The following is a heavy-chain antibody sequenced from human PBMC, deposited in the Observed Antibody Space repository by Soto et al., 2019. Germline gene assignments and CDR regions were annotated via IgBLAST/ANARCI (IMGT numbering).Heavy chain of an antibody. CDR3: AKGGRQWLVTYDFNY. Sequence: PGGSLRLSCAASGFTFSSYAMSWVRQAPGKGLEWVSIISGSGGGTYYADSVKGRFTISRDNSKNTVSLEMTSLRAEDTAVYYCAKGGRQWLVTYDFNYWGQGA. CDR1: GFTFSSYA. D-gene: IGHD6-19*01. V-gene: IGHV3-23*01. J-gene: IGHJ4*02. CDR2: ISGSGGGT.